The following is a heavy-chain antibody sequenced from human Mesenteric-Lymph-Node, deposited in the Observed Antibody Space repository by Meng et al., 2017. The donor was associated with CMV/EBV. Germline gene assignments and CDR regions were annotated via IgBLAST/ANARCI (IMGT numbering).Heavy chain of an antibody. CDR3: ARGSSYDILTGYFDY. D-gene: IGHD3-9*01. J-gene: IGHJ4*02. CDR2: INHSGST. Sequence: HQGGQGLFNPSETLSVTGAVYGGSFSGYYWNWIRQSPEKGLEWIGEINHSGSTTYNPSFTSRIIISVDTSTNQISLNMSSVTAADTAVYYCARGSSYDILTGYFDYWGQGALVTVSS. CDR1: GGSFSGYY. V-gene: IGHV4-34*01.